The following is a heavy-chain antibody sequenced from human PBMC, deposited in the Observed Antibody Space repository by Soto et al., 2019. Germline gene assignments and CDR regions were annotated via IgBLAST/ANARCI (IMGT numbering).Heavy chain of an antibody. J-gene: IGHJ4*02. V-gene: IGHV1-69*06. CDR1: GGTFSSYA. CDR3: ATADTAMVTGY. D-gene: IGHD5-18*01. CDR2: IIPIFGTA. Sequence: SVKVSCKASGGTFSSYAISWVRQAPGRGLEWMGGIIPIFGTANYAQKFQGRVTITADKSTSTAYMELSSLRSEDTAVYYCATADTAMVTGYWGQGTMVTVYS.